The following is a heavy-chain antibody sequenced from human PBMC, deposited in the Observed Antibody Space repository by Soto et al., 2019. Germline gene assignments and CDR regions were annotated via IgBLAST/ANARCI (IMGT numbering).Heavy chain of an antibody. D-gene: IGHD3-22*01. CDR2: FDPEDGET. J-gene: IGHJ4*02. CDR1: GYTLTELS. V-gene: IGHV1-24*01. CDR3: ATRFRDYYDSSGYQYFEY. Sequence: ASVKVSCKVSGYTLTELSMHWVRQAPGKGLEWMGGFDPEDGETIYAQKFQGRVTMTEDTSTDTAYMELSSLRSEDTAVYYCATRFRDYYDSSGYQYFEYWGQGTLVTVSS.